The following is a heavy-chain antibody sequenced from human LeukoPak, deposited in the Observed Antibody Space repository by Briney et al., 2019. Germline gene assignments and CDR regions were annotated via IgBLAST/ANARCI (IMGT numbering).Heavy chain of an antibody. CDR1: GASLSSSSNY. CDR3: ARNTGSYIDY. CDR2: IYYSGST. V-gene: IGHV4-39*01. J-gene: IGHJ4*02. Sequence: SETLSLTCSVSGASLSSSSNYWGWIRQPPGKGLEWIGSIYYSGSTSYNPSFKSRVTISAGTSNRQFSLDLSSVTAADTAVYYCARNTGSYIDYWGQGTLVTVSS. D-gene: IGHD1-26*01.